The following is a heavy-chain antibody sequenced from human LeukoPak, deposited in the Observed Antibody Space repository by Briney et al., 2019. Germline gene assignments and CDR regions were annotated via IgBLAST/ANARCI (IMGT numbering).Heavy chain of an antibody. J-gene: IGHJ4*02. CDR3: ARGRYPGRRYYDSSGYPDY. Sequence: ASVKVSCKASGYTFTSYAMNWVRQAPGQGLEWMGWINTNTGNPTYAQGFTGRFVFSLDTSVSTAYLQISSLKAEDTAVYYCARGRYPGRRYYDSSGYPDYWGQGTLVTVSS. CDR2: INTNTGNP. CDR1: GYTFTSYA. D-gene: IGHD3-22*01. V-gene: IGHV7-4-1*02.